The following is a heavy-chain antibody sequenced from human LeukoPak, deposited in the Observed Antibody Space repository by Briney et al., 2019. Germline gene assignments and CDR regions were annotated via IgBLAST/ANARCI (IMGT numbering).Heavy chain of an antibody. CDR1: GGSISSSSYY. D-gene: IGHD4-17*01. J-gene: IGHJ4*02. CDR2: IYYSGST. Sequence: MASETLSLTCTVSGGSISSSSYYWGWIRQPPGKGLEWIGSIYYSGSTYYNPSLKSRVTISVDTSKNQFSLKLSSVTAADTAVYYCARVRTGDYSLMAPYYFDYWGQGTLVTVSS. V-gene: IGHV4-39*07. CDR3: ARVRTGDYSLMAPYYFDY.